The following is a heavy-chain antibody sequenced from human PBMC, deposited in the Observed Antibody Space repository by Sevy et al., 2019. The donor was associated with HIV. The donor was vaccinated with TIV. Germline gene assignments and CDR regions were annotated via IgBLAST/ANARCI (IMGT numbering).Heavy chain of an antibody. V-gene: IGHV4-31*03. J-gene: IGHJ4*02. D-gene: IGHD6-6*01. CDR1: GGSISSGGYY. CDR2: IYYSGST. Sequence: SETLSLTCTVSGGSISSGGYYWSWIRQHPGKGLEWIGYIYYSGSTYYNPSLKSRVTISVDTSKNQFSLKLSSVTAADTAVYYCGSLIIAARPYLDYWGQGTLVTVSS. CDR3: GSLIIAARPYLDY.